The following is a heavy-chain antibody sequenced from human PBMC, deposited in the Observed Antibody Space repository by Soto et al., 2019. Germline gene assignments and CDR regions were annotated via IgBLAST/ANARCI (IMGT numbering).Heavy chain of an antibody. J-gene: IGHJ4*02. Sequence: GGSLRLSCSASGFTFSSYAMHWVRQAPGKGLEYVSAISSNGGSTYYADSVKGRFTISRENSKNTLYLQMSSLRAEDTAVYYCVKDSYRRRWLQFGGFDYWGQGTLVTVSS. CDR2: ISSNGGST. D-gene: IGHD5-12*01. V-gene: IGHV3-64D*08. CDR3: VKDSYRRRWLQFGGFDY. CDR1: GFTFSSYA.